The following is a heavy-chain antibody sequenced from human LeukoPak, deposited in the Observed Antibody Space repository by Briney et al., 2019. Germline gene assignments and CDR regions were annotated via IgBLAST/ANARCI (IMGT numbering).Heavy chain of an antibody. V-gene: IGHV4-34*01. D-gene: IGHD3-3*01. Sequence: PSETLSLTCAVYGGSFSGYYWRWIRQPPGKGLEWIGEINHSGSTNYNPSLKSRVTISVDTSKNQFSLKLSSVTAADTAVYYCARAYYDFWSGYYPSYYGMDVWGQGTTVTVSS. CDR2: INHSGST. J-gene: IGHJ6*02. CDR3: ARAYYDFWSGYYPSYYGMDV. CDR1: GGSFSGYY.